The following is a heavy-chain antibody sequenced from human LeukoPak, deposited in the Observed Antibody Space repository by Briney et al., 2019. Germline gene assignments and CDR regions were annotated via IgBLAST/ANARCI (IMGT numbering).Heavy chain of an antibody. CDR2: IYHSGST. Sequence: SETLSLTCAVSGYSIGSGHYWGWIRQPPGKGLEWIGSIYHSGSTYYNPSLKSRVTISVDTSKDQFSLKLSSVTAADTAVYYCARDLRGYSYGPWFDPWGQGTLVTVSS. CDR1: GYSIGSGHY. V-gene: IGHV4-38-2*02. J-gene: IGHJ5*02. CDR3: ARDLRGYSYGPWFDP. D-gene: IGHD5-18*01.